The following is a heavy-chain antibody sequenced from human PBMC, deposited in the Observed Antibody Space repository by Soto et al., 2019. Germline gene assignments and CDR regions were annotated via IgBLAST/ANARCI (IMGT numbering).Heavy chain of an antibody. V-gene: IGHV1-69*13. CDR2: IIPIFGTA. D-gene: IGHD6-6*01. CDR3: ARVYYSSSFYYYYAMDV. J-gene: IGHJ6*02. Sequence: GASVKVSCKASGGTFSSYAISWVRQAPGQGLEWMGGIIPIFGTANYAQKFQGRVTITADESTSTAYMELSSLGSEDTAVYYCARVYYSSSFYYYYAMDVWGQGTTVTVSS. CDR1: GGTFSSYA.